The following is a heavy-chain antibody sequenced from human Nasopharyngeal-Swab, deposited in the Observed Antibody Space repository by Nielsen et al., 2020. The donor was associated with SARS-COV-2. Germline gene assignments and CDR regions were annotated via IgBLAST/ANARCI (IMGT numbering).Heavy chain of an antibody. J-gene: IGHJ6*02. Sequence: SDPLSLTFTVSGGSISSYYWSWIRQPPGRGRVWIGHIYNRETTNYNPSLKSRVTISPDTSENHYSLKLRSVTAADTAIYYCSRHVGSWNFYYYYGMDVWGPGTTVTVSS. CDR2: IYNRETT. D-gene: IGHD1-7*01. CDR3: SRHVGSWNFYYYYGMDV. CDR1: GGSISSYY. V-gene: IGHV4-59*08.